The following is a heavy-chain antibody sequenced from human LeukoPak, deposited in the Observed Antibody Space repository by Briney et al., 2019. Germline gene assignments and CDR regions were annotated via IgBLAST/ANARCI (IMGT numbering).Heavy chain of an antibody. D-gene: IGHD1-26*01. CDR1: GYTLTELS. CDR2: FGPEDGET. Sequence: ASVKVSCKVSGYTLTELSMHWVRQAPGKGLEWMGGFGPEDGETIYAQKFQGRVTMTEDTSTDTAYMELSSLRSEDTAVYYCATRWELLEWFDPWGQGTLVTVS. CDR3: ATRWELLEWFDP. J-gene: IGHJ5*02. V-gene: IGHV1-24*01.